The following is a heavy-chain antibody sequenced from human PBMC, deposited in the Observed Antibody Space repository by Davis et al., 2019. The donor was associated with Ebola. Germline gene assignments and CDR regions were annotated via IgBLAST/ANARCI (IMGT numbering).Heavy chain of an antibody. CDR2: ISYDGSNK. CDR3: AKLEQLGY. D-gene: IGHD6-6*01. Sequence: GESLKISCAVSGFTFSSYWMSWVRQAPGKGLEWVAVISYDGSNKYYADSVKGRFTISRDNSKNTLYLQMNSLRAEDTAVYYCAKLEQLGYWGQGTLVTVSS. CDR1: GFTFSSYW. V-gene: IGHV3-30*18. J-gene: IGHJ4*02.